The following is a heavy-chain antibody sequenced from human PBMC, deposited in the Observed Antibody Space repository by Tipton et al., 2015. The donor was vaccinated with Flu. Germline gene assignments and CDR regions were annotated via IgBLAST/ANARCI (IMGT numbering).Heavy chain of an antibody. Sequence: TLSLTCTVSGGSIDSYYWSWIRQPAGKGLEWIGRVYTNGNANYNPSLRSRVTMSVDTSTKQLSLKLSSVTAADTALYYCAREGGLWFGGGLDVWGQGTSVTVSS. D-gene: IGHD3-10*01. J-gene: IGHJ6*02. CDR2: VYTNGNA. CDR3: AREGGLWFGGGLDV. V-gene: IGHV4-4*07. CDR1: GGSIDSYY.